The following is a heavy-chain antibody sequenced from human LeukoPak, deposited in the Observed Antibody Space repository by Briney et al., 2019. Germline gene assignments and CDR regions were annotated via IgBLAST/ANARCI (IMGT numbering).Heavy chain of an antibody. Sequence: PSETLSLTCVVSGYSMSIDYYWAWIRQPPGKGLEWIGTIFHGGTTYYSLSLKSRVTISLDTSKSQFSLKLLSVTAVDTAVYYCARDRPLLSGWSWFDPWGQGTLVTVSS. D-gene: IGHD6-19*01. CDR3: ARDRPLLSGWSWFDP. CDR2: IFHGGTT. V-gene: IGHV4-38-2*02. CDR1: GYSMSIDYY. J-gene: IGHJ5*02.